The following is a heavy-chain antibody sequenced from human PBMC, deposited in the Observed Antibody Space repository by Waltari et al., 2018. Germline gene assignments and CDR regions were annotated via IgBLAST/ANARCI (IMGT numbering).Heavy chain of an antibody. D-gene: IGHD6-13*01. CDR2: INPNSGGT. CDR1: GYTFTGYY. Sequence: QVQLVQSGAEVKKPGASVKVSCKASGYTFTGYYMHWVRQAPGQGLEWMGWINPNSGGTNYAQKVQGRVTMTRDTSISTAYMELSRLRSDDTAVYYCARVGIAAAGTGVDYWGQGTLVTVSS. CDR3: ARVGIAAAGTGVDY. V-gene: IGHV1-2*02. J-gene: IGHJ4*02.